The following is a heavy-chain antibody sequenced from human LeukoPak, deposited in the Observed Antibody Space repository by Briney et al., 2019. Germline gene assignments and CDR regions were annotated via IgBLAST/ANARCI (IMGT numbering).Heavy chain of an antibody. CDR3: ARGPAAVPFDY. CDR2: INHSGST. CDR1: GGSFSGYY. Sequence: SETLSLTCAVYGGSFSGYYWSWIRQPPGKGLEWIGEINHSGSTNYNPSLKSRVTISVDTSKNQFSLKLSSVTAADTAVYYRARGPAAVPFDYWGQGTLVTVSS. V-gene: IGHV4-34*01. D-gene: IGHD6-13*01. J-gene: IGHJ4*02.